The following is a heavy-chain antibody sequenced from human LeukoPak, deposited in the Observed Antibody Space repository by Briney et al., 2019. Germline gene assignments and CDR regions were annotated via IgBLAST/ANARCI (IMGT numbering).Heavy chain of an antibody. CDR2: ISSYSGNT. D-gene: IGHD6-19*01. V-gene: IGHV1-18*01. CDR1: GYTFTNIV. J-gene: IGHJ3*02. CDR3: ARAGGWAREDYKADAFDI. Sequence: ASVKVSCKASGYTFTNIVISWVRHAPGQGLEWMGWISSYSGNTNYAQKVQGRVTMTTDTHTSTAYMELRSLRSDDTAVYYCARAGGWAREDYKADAFDIWGQGTMVSVSS.